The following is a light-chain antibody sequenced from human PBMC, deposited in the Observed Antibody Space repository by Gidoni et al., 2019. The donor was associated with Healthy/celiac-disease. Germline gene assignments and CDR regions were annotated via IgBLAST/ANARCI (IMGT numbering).Light chain of an antibody. J-gene: IGKJ4*01. CDR2: GAS. Sequence: DSVLRQSPATLSLSPAERATLSCRASQSVTSSYLVWYQQKPGLAPRLLIHGASSRATGIPDRFSGSGSGTDFTLTISRLGPEAFAVYYCQQYGSSPELTFGGGTKVEIK. CDR3: QQYGSSPELT. CDR1: QSVTSSY. V-gene: IGKV3-20*01.